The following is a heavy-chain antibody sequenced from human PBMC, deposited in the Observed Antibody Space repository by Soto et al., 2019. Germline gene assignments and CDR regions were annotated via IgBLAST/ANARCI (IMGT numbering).Heavy chain of an antibody. V-gene: IGHV4-59*01. D-gene: IGHD3-10*01. CDR3: ARDFIHYPYGSGSYQYVFDY. J-gene: IGHJ4*02. Sequence: SETLSLTCTVSGGSISSYYWSWIRQPPGKGLEWIGYIYYSGSTNYNPSLKSRVTISVDTSKNQFSLKLSSVTAADTAVYYCARDFIHYPYGSGSYQYVFDYWGQGTLVTVSS. CDR2: IYYSGST. CDR1: GGSISSYY.